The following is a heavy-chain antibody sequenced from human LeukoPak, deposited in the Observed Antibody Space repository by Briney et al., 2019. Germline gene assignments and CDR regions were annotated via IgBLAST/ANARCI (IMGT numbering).Heavy chain of an antibody. D-gene: IGHD3-16*01. Sequence: PGGSLRLSSAASGFTFSDYYMSWIRQAPGKGLEWVSAISGSGGSTYYADSVKGRFTISRDNSKNTLYLQMNSLRDEDTAVYYCAKFEFGFWGQGTLVTVSS. CDR3: AKFEFGF. CDR2: ISGSGGST. V-gene: IGHV3-23*01. CDR1: GFTFSDYY. J-gene: IGHJ4*02.